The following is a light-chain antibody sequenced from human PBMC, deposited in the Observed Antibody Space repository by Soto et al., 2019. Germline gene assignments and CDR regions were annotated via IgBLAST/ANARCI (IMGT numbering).Light chain of an antibody. CDR3: QSYDSSLSGSV. CDR2: GNS. V-gene: IGLV1-40*01. J-gene: IGLJ3*02. CDR1: SSNIGAGYD. Sequence: QPVLTQPPSVSGAPGQRVTISCTGSSSNIGAGYDVHWYQQLPGTAPKLLIYGNSNRRSGVPDRFSGSKSGTSASLAITGLQAEDEADYYCQSYDSSLSGSVFGGGTKLTVL.